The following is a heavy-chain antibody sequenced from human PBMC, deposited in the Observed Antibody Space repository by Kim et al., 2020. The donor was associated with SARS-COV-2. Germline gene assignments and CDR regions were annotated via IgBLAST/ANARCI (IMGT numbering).Heavy chain of an antibody. J-gene: IGHJ4*02. CDR1: GFTFSSYA. D-gene: IGHD3-10*01. CDR2: ISGSGGST. CDR3: AKADYFYYGSGSYYY. Sequence: GSLRLFCAASGFTFSSYAMSWVRQAPGKGLEWVSAISGSGGSTYYADSVKGRFTISRDNSKNTLYLQMNSLRAEDTAVYYCAKADYFYYGSGSYYYWGQGTLVTVSS. V-gene: IGHV3-23*01.